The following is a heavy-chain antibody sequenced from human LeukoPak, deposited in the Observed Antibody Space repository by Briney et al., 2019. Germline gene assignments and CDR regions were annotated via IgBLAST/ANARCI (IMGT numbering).Heavy chain of an antibody. D-gene: IGHD3-10*01. Sequence: GGSLRLSCAASGFTFSSYSMNWVRQAPGKGLEWVSSISSSSSYIYYADSVKGRFTISRDNAKNSLYLQMNSLRAEDTAVYYCAARGGGSYYLNDYWGQGTLVTVSS. CDR2: ISSSSSYI. V-gene: IGHV3-21*01. CDR3: AARGGGSYYLNDY. CDR1: GFTFSSYS. J-gene: IGHJ4*02.